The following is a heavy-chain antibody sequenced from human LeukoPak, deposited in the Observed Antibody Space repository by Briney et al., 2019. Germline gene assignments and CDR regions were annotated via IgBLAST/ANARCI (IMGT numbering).Heavy chain of an antibody. CDR1: GGSISSYY. CDR2: IYYSGST. CDR3: ARQGDDAFDI. J-gene: IGHJ3*02. Sequence: SETLSLTCTVSGGSISSYYWSWIRQPPGKGLEWIGYIYYSGSTNYNPSLKSRVTISVDTSKNQFSLKLSSVTAADTAVYYCARQGDDAFDIWGQGTMVTVSS. V-gene: IGHV4-59*08. D-gene: IGHD3-16*01.